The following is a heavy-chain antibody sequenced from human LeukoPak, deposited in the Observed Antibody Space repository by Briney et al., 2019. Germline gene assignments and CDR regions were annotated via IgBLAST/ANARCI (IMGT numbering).Heavy chain of an antibody. CDR1: GFTFKSYP. CDR3: AKDSKRFDY. V-gene: IGHV3-23*01. J-gene: IGHJ4*02. D-gene: IGHD2/OR15-2a*01. Sequence: PGGSLRLSCSAAGFTFKSYPMHWVRQAPGKGLEWVSAISGSSSITYYADSVKGRFTISRDNSKNTLYLQMNSLRAEDTAVYYCAKDSKRFDYWGQGTLVTVSS. CDR2: ISGSSSIT.